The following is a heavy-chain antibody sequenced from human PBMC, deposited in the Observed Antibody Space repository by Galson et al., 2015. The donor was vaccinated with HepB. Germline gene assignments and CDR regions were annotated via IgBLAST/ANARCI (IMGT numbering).Heavy chain of an antibody. J-gene: IGHJ6*02. CDR2: IGTDGTI. D-gene: IGHD3-10*01. Sequence: CAASGFTVTTTYMSWVRQASGKGLEWVSIIGTDGTIHYADSVRGKFTISRDSSENTLYLQMNNLRTEDTAVYYCAKGRGFILDVWGQGTTVTVSS. CDR1: GFTVTTTY. CDR3: AKGRGFILDV. V-gene: IGHV3-66*01.